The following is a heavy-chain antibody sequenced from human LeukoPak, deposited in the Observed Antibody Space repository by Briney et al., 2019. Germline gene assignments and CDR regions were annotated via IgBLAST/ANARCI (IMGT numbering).Heavy chain of an antibody. V-gene: IGHV4-39*01. J-gene: IGHJ4*02. CDR2: IYHSGST. CDR1: GGSISVSSYY. D-gene: IGHD3-22*01. Sequence: SSETLSLTCTVSGGSISVSSYYWAWLRQPPGKGPEWIGSIYHSGSTYYKPSLKSRVTISVDTSKNQFSLKLISVTAADTAVYYCARVRRRYYDSSGLYYFDYWGRGTLDSVS. CDR3: ARVRRRYYDSSGLYYFDY.